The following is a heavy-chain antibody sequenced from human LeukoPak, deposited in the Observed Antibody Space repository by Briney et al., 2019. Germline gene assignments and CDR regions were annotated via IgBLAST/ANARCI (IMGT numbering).Heavy chain of an antibody. J-gene: IGHJ3*02. V-gene: IGHV3-48*03. CDR2: ISSSGNTI. CDR3: ARHLSGDDI. Sequence: GGSLRLSCATSGFTFSSYEMNWVRQAPGKGLEWVSYISSSGNTISYADSVKGRFTISRDNSKNTLYLQMNSLRDEDTAVYYCARHLSGDDIWGQGTMVTVSS. D-gene: IGHD4-17*01. CDR1: GFTFSSYE.